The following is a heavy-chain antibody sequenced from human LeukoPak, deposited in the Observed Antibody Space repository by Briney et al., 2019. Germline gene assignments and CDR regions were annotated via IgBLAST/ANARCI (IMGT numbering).Heavy chain of an antibody. V-gene: IGHV3-48*03. D-gene: IGHD3-22*01. J-gene: IGHJ4*02. Sequence: GGSLRLSCAASEFTFSSYEMNWVRQAPGKGLEWVSYISSSGSTIYYADSVKGRFTISRDNAKNSLYLQMHSLRAEDTAVYYCAKDWYYYDSSGYYHTENYFDYWGQGTLVTVSS. CDR3: AKDWYYYDSSGYYHTENYFDY. CDR2: ISSSGSTI. CDR1: EFTFSSYE.